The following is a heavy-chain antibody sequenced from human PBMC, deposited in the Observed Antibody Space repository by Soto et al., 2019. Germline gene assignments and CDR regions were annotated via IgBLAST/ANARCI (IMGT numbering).Heavy chain of an antibody. CDR3: ARQSTGYYYSWFDP. J-gene: IGHJ5*02. D-gene: IGHD3-22*01. CDR2: IFYNGNT. V-gene: IGHV4-39*01. Sequence: PSKTLSLTCTVSGGSIDSSTYYWGWIRQPPGKGLEWIGSIFYNGNTFYNPSLKSRITISVDTSKNQFSLKLSSVTAADTAVYFCARQSTGYYYSWFDPWGQGTLVTVSS. CDR1: GGSIDSSTYY.